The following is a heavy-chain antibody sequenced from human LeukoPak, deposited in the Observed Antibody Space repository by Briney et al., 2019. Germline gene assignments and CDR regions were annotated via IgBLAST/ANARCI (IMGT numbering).Heavy chain of an antibody. V-gene: IGHV4-59*01. CDR1: GGSISSFY. D-gene: IGHD1-1*01. CDR3: ARGYMTYYFDY. J-gene: IGHJ4*02. Sequence: PSETLSLTCTVSGGSISSFYWSWIRQPPGKGLEWIGYIYYTGSTNYNSSLKSRVTISVDTSKNQFSLNLSSVTAADTAMYYCARGYMTYYFDYWGQGTRVTVSS. CDR2: IYYTGST.